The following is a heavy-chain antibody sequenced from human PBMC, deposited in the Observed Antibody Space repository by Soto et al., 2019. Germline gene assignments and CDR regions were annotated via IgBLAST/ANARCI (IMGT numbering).Heavy chain of an antibody. CDR2: ISAYNTNT. Sequence: QVQLVQSGAEVKKPGASVKVSCKTSGYTFTSYHISWLQQAPGQGLEWMGWISAYNTNTNYAQKFQGRVTMTTDTLTSTAYMELRSLRSDDTAVYYCARDTPPTDYWGQGTLVTVSS. V-gene: IGHV1-18*01. CDR1: GYTFTSYH. CDR3: ARDTPPTDY. J-gene: IGHJ4*02.